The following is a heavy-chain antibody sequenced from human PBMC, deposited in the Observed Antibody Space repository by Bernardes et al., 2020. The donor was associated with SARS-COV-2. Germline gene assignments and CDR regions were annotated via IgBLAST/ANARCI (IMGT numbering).Heavy chain of an antibody. D-gene: IGHD3-16*01. CDR1: GDSFSSNSAA. Sequence: SQTLSLTFAISGDSFSSNSAAWTWIRQSPSRGLEWLGRTYYRSKWYNDYAVSVKSRITINPDTSKNQFSLQLNSVTPEDTAVYYCAKAGIMITFGGVLPDAFDIWGQGTMVTVSS. J-gene: IGHJ3*02. CDR2: TYYRSKWYN. V-gene: IGHV6-1*01. CDR3: AKAGIMITFGGVLPDAFDI.